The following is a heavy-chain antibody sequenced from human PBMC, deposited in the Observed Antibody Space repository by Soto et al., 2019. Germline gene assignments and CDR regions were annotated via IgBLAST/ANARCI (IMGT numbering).Heavy chain of an antibody. CDR1: GYAFTSYW. CDR2: IYPGDSDT. Sequence: SLKISCTGSGYAFTSYWIAWVRQMPGKGLEWMGIIYPGDSDTRYSPSFQGQVTISADKSITTAYLQWSSLKASDTAMCYCARGYCTTTICDPWFDPWGQGTLVTVSS. D-gene: IGHD2-2*01. CDR3: ARGYCTTTICDPWFDP. J-gene: IGHJ5*02. V-gene: IGHV5-51*01.